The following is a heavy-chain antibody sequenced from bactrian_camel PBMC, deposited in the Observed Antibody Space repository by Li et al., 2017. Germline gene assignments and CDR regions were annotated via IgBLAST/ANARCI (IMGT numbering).Heavy chain of an antibody. CDR2: IASDGST. D-gene: IGHD1*01. CDR3: ASREKTPKY. V-gene: IGHV3S53*01. Sequence: HVQLVESGGESVQAGGSLRLSCVASGATQDIGCMGWFRQVPGLEREGVAAIASDGSTRYADSVKGRFTISKDYAKNTLYLQMSSLRSEDTALYYCASREKTPKYWGQGTQVTVS. J-gene: IGHJ4*01. CDR1: GATQDIGC.